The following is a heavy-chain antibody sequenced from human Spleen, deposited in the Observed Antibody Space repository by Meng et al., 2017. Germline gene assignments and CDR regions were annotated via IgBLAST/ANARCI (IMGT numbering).Heavy chain of an antibody. CDR3: AREGAAAGLYFDY. CDR2: ISGSGGST. J-gene: IGHJ4*02. CDR1: GFTFSSYA. V-gene: IGHV3-23*01. D-gene: IGHD6-13*01. Sequence: GESLKISCAASGFTFSSYAMSWVRQAPGKGLEWVSGISGSGGSTYYADSVKGRFTISRDNSKNTLFLQMNSLRVEDTAVYYCAREGAAAGLYFDYWGQGTLVTVSS.